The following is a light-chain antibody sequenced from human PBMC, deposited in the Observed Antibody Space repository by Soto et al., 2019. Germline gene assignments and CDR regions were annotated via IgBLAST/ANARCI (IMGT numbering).Light chain of an antibody. V-gene: IGKV3-20*01. CDR2: GTS. Sequence: EIVLTQSPGTLSLSPGERATLSCRASQSVKSGYLAWYQQRPGQAPRLLIYGTSSRATGIPDRFSGSGSGTDFTLTISRLEPEDFAVYYCQQYGITPLPFGGGTKVDIK. CDR3: QQYGITPLP. J-gene: IGKJ4*01. CDR1: QSVKSGY.